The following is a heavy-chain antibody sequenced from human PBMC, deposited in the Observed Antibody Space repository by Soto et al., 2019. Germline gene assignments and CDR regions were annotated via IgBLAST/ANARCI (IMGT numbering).Heavy chain of an antibody. V-gene: IGHV4-4*02. CDR3: ASKGAQSGWFGWFDP. CDR2: IYHSGST. D-gene: IGHD6-19*01. CDR1: SGSISSSNW. Sequence: QVQLQESGPGLVKPSGTLSLTCAVSSGSISSSNWWSWVRQPPGKGLEWIGEIYHSGSTNYNPSHKSRVTISVDKSKTQFSLKLSSVPAADTAVYYCASKGAQSGWFGWFDPWGQGTLVTVSS. J-gene: IGHJ5*02.